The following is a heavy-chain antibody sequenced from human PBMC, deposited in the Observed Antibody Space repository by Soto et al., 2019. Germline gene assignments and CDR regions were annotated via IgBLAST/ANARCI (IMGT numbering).Heavy chain of an antibody. CDR2: IIPIFGTA. V-gene: IGHV1-69*13. Sequence: SVKVSCKASGGTFSSYAISWARHAPGQGLEWMGGIIPIFGTANYAQKFQGRVTITADESTSTAYMELSSLRSEDTAVYYCATAQFQGYYDSSGYYPNWFDPWGQGTLVTVSS. D-gene: IGHD3-22*01. J-gene: IGHJ5*02. CDR1: GGTFSSYA. CDR3: ATAQFQGYYDSSGYYPNWFDP.